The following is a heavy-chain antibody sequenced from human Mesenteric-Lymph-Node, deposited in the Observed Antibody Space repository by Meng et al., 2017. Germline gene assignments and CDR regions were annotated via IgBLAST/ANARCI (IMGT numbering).Heavy chain of an antibody. V-gene: IGHV4-34*01. Sequence: QLQLEQWGAGRLKPSETLSLTSTVHGWPFSGYYWSGVRQAPGKGLEWIGETNPGGSTNSNPSLKSRLTMSLDTSKNHFSLKLSSVTAADTALYYCVRATYGEQHWGQGTLVTFSS. CDR2: TNPGGST. CDR1: GWPFSGYY. J-gene: IGHJ1*01. D-gene: IGHD4-17*01. CDR3: VRATYGEQH.